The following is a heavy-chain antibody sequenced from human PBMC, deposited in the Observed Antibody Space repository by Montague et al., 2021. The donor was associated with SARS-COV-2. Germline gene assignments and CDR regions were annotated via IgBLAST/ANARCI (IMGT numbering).Heavy chain of an antibody. V-gene: IGHV4-34*01. CDR1: GGSFSRYY. J-gene: IGHJ6*03. D-gene: IGHD2-2*02. Sequence: SETLSLTCAVSGGSFSRYYWSWIRQPPGKGLEWIGEISQSGSTKYNPSLQSRVSISLDTSRNQFSLKVSSVTAADTAIYYCARLGDSIVPSPILGLGPYYSFYYMDVWGKGTTVTVSS. CDR3: ARLGDSIVPSPILGLGPYYSFYYMDV. CDR2: ISQSGST.